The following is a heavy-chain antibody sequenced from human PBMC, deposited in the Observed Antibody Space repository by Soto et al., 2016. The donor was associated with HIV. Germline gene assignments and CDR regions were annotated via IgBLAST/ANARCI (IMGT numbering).Heavy chain of an antibody. Sequence: EVQLLESGGGLAQPGGSLRLSCAASGFTFSSFAMSWVRQAPGKGLELVSVVDTDGSIPYSADSVKGRFTISRDNSKNTVYLQMNSLRAEDTAVYHCAKGLDAEQRSYDYWGQGTQVTVS. J-gene: IGHJ4*02. CDR3: AKGLDAEQRSYDY. V-gene: IGHV3-23*03. CDR1: GFTFSSFA. D-gene: IGHD1-1*01. CDR2: VDTDGSIP.